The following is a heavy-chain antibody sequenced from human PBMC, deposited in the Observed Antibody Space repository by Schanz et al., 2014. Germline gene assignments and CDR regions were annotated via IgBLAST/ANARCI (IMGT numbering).Heavy chain of an antibody. CDR1: GGSIRSGTYY. CDR2: IYSRGSS. Sequence: QVQLQESGPGLVKPSQTLSLTCTVSGGSIRSGTYYWSWIRQPAGKGLEWIGRIYSRGSSTYNPSRESGVTISIDPSNTQSSVKRNSVPAADTAVYYCAREGSVATIAPYTWFDPWGQGTLVTVSS. V-gene: IGHV4-61*02. D-gene: IGHD5-12*01. J-gene: IGHJ5*02. CDR3: AREGSVATIAPYTWFDP.